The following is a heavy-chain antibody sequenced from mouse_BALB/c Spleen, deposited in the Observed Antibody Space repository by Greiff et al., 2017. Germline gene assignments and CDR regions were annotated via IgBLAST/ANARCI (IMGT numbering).Heavy chain of an antibody. CDR3: ASGIYDGYFDY. CDR1: GYSITSDYA. CDR2: ISYSGST. D-gene: IGHD2-3*01. Sequence: VQLKESGPGLVKPSQSLSLTCTVTGYSITSDYAWNWIRQFPGNKLEWMGYISYSGSTSYNPSLKSRISITRDTSKNQFFLQLNSVTTEDTATYYCASGIYDGYFDYWGQGTTLTVSS. J-gene: IGHJ2*01. V-gene: IGHV3-2*02.